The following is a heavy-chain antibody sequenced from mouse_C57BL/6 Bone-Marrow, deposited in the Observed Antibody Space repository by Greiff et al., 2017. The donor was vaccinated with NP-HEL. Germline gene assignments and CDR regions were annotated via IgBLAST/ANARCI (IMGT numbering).Heavy chain of an antibody. J-gene: IGHJ3*01. CDR2: IRSKSNKYAT. CDR1: GFSFNTYA. V-gene: IGHV10-1*01. CDR3: VRSAWFAY. Sequence: EVQRVESGGGLVQPKGSLKLSCAASGFSFNTYAMNWVRQAPGKGLEWVARIRSKSNKYATYYADSVKDRFTISRDDSESMLYLQMNNLKTEDTAMYYCVRSAWFAYWGQGTLVTVSA.